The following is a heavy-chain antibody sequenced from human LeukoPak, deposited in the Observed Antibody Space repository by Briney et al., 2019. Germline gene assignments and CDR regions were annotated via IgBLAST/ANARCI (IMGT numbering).Heavy chain of an antibody. CDR1: GFTFSSYA. J-gene: IGHJ4*02. V-gene: IGHV3-23*01. CDR2: ISGSGGSA. D-gene: IGHD4-17*01. CDR3: AKDNGHDYGEPFDY. Sequence: GGSLRLSCAASGFTFSSYAMSWVRQAPGKGLEWVSAISGSGGSAYYADSVKGRFTISRDNSKNTLYLQMNSLRAEDTAVYYCAKDNGHDYGEPFDYWGQGTLVTVSS.